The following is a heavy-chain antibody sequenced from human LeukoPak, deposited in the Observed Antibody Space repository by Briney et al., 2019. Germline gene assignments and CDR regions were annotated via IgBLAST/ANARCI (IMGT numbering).Heavy chain of an antibody. J-gene: IGHJ6*03. CDR1: GFTFSNAW. Sequence: GGSLRLSCAASGFTFSNAWMSWVRQAPGKGREWVGRIKSKTNGGTTDYAAPVKGRFTISRDDSKNTLYLQINSLKTEDTAVYYCTTASPVVVVSYYYYYMDVWGKGTTVTVSS. CDR3: TTASPVVVVSYYYYYMDV. CDR2: IKSKTNGGTT. D-gene: IGHD3-22*01. V-gene: IGHV3-15*01.